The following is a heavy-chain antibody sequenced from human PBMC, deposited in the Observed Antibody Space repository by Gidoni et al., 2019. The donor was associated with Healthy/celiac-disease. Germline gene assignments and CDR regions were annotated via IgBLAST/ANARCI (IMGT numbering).Heavy chain of an antibody. Sequence: EVQLVQSGAEVKKPGASLRISCKGSGYSFTSYWISWVRQMPGKGLEWMGRIDPSDYYTNYSPSFQGHVTISADKSISTAYLQWSSLKASDTAMYYCARLDGYSYGYPHGMDVWGQGTTVTVSS. V-gene: IGHV5-10-1*03. CDR1: GYSFTSYW. D-gene: IGHD5-18*01. CDR2: IDPSDYYT. CDR3: ARLDGYSYGYPHGMDV. J-gene: IGHJ6*02.